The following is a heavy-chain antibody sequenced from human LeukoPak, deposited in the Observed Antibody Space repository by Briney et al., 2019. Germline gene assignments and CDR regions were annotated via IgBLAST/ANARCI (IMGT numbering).Heavy chain of an antibody. CDR1: GFTVSSNY. CDR3: ARERSRWEGYYYGMDV. J-gene: IGHJ6*04. Sequence: GGSLRLSCAASGFTVSSNYMSWVRQAPGKGLEWVSVIYSGGSTYYADSVKGRFTISRDNSKNTLYLQMNSLRAEDTAVYHCARERSRWEGYYYGMDVWGKGTTVTVSS. D-gene: IGHD1-26*01. V-gene: IGHV3-53*01. CDR2: IYSGGST.